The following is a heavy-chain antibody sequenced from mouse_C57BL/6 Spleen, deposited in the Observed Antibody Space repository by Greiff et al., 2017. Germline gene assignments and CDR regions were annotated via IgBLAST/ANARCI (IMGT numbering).Heavy chain of an antibody. CDR3: AREGPGGDYFDY. CDR1: GYSITSGYY. V-gene: IGHV3-6*01. CDR2: ISYDGSN. Sequence: EVQLQQSGPGLVKPSQSLSLTCSVTGYSITSGYYWNWIRQFPGNKLEWMGYISYDGSNNYNPSLKNRISITRDTSKNQFFLKLNSVTTEETATYYCAREGPGGDYFDYWGQGTTLTVSS. D-gene: IGHD3-3*01. J-gene: IGHJ2*01.